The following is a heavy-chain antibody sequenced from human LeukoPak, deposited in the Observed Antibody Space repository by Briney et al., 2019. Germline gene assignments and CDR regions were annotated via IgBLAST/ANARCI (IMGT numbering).Heavy chain of an antibody. CDR3: ARVTENYDFWSGSLRGSYYYMDV. Sequence: SETVSLTCTVSGGSISSYYWSWIRQPPGKGLEWIGYIYYSGSTNYNPSLKSRVTISVDTSKNQFSLKLSSVTAADTAVYYCARVTENYDFWSGSLRGSYYYMDVWGKGTTVTVSS. CDR2: IYYSGST. D-gene: IGHD3-3*01. J-gene: IGHJ6*03. V-gene: IGHV4-59*01. CDR1: GGSISSYY.